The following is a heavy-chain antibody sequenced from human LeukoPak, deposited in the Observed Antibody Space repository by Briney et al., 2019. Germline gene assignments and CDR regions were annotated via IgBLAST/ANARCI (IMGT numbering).Heavy chain of an antibody. J-gene: IGHJ4*02. Sequence: KPGGSLRLSCTASGFTFGDYAMSWFRQAPGKGLEWVGFIRSKAYGGTTEYAASVKGRFTISRDDSKSIAYLQMNSLKTEDTAVYYCTRANGGWLPYHFDYWGQGTLVTVSS. CDR3: TRANGGWLPYHFDY. CDR1: GFTFGDYA. CDR2: IRSKAYGGTT. V-gene: IGHV3-49*05. D-gene: IGHD3-22*01.